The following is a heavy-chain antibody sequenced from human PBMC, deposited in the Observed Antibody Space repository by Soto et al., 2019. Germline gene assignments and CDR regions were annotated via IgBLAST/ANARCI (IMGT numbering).Heavy chain of an antibody. Sequence: QVQLVESGGGVVQPWRSLRLSCAASGFTFSRYVMHWVRQAPGRGLEWVAVIWYDGSNIYYADSVKGRFTISRDNSKDMLALQMNSLRAEDTAVYYCARDREQWLVGYYFDYWGQGTLVTVSS. CDR3: ARDREQWLVGYYFDY. J-gene: IGHJ4*02. CDR1: GFTFSRYV. D-gene: IGHD6-19*01. V-gene: IGHV3-33*01. CDR2: IWYDGSNI.